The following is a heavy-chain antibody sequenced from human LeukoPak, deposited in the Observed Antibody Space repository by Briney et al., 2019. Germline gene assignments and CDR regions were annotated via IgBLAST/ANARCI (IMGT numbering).Heavy chain of an antibody. Sequence: PGGSLRLSCAASGFTFSDYYMSWIRQAPGKGLEWVSYISSSGSTIYYADSVKGRFTISRDNAKNSLYLQMNSLRAEDTAVYYCAKLGQVGGSDAFDIWGQGTMVTVSS. CDR1: GFTFSDYY. V-gene: IGHV3-11*01. J-gene: IGHJ3*02. CDR3: AKLGQVGGSDAFDI. D-gene: IGHD1-26*01. CDR2: ISSSGSTI.